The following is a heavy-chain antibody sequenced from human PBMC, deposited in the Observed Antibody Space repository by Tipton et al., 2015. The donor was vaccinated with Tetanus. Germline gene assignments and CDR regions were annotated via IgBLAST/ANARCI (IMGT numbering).Heavy chain of an antibody. D-gene: IGHD1-26*01. CDR3: ARDHRLSASYAGWFDP. CDR1: GGPISSYY. J-gene: IGHJ5*02. V-gene: IGHV4-4*07. CDR2: IYSSGST. Sequence: LRLSCTISGGPISSYYWSWIRQPAGKGLEWIGRIYSSGSTHYNPSLKSRVTMSLDTSKTQFSLRLNSVTAADTAIYYCARDHRLSASYAGWFDPWGQGTLVTVSS.